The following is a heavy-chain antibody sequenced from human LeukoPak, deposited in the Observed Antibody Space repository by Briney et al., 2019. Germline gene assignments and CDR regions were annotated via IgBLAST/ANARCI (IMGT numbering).Heavy chain of an antibody. V-gene: IGHV3-30*02. CDR1: GFTFSSDG. Sequence: GGSLRLSCAASGFTFSSDGIHWVRQAPGKGLEWVAFIRYDGSNKYYADSVKGRFTISRDNSKNTLYVQMNSLRAEDTAVYYCAKDFEMSGWYGFDYWGQGTLVTVSS. D-gene: IGHD6-19*01. CDR3: AKDFEMSGWYGFDY. J-gene: IGHJ4*02. CDR2: IRYDGSNK.